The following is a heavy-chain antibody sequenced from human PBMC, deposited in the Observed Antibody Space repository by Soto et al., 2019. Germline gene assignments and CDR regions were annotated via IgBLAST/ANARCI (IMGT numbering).Heavy chain of an antibody. CDR3: AKVISRPYYDFSSGFANGSQYYYGMYV. CDR1: GFTFSSYG. CDR2: IWYDGSNK. V-gene: IGHV3-33*06. J-gene: IGHJ6*02. Sequence: PGGSLRLSCAASGFTFSSYGMHWVRQAPGKGLEWVAVIWYDGSNKYYADSVKGRFTISRDNSKNTLYLQMNSLRAEDTAVYYCAKVISRPYYDFSSGFANGSQYYYGMYVWGPGTTVTVSS. D-gene: IGHD3-3*01.